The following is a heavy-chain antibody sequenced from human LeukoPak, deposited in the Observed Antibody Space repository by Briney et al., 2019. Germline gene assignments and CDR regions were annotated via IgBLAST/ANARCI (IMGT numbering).Heavy chain of an antibody. V-gene: IGHV1-18*03. CDR3: ARDSVATMAARFFDY. Sequence: GASVKVSCKASGYTFTSYGISWVRQAPGQGLEWMGWISAYNGNTNYAQKPQGRVTMTTDTSTSTAYMELRSLRSDDMAVYYCARDSVATMAARFFDYWGQGTLVTVSS. CDR1: GYTFTSYG. D-gene: IGHD5-12*01. CDR2: ISAYNGNT. J-gene: IGHJ4*02.